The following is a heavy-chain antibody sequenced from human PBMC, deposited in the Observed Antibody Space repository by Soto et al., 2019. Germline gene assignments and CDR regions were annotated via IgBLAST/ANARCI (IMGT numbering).Heavy chain of an antibody. CDR3: ARVKSGSYDWSDP. Sequence: GGSLRLSCAGSGFTFNNYWMHWVRQAPGKGLMWVSRINTDGTRTTYADSVKGRFAISRDNAKNTVYLQMNSLRADDTAVYFCARVKSGSYDWSDPWGQGTLVTVSS. V-gene: IGHV3-74*01. D-gene: IGHD3-10*01. CDR2: INTDGTRT. CDR1: GFTFNNYW. J-gene: IGHJ5*02.